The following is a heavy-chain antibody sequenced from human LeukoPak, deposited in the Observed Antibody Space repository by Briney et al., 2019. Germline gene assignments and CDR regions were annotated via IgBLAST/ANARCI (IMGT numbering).Heavy chain of an antibody. CDR1: GFTFSTYW. V-gene: IGHV3-7*01. D-gene: IGHD4-17*01. CDR2: IKQDGSEK. J-gene: IGHJ5*02. CDR3: ARWDGDYEGAEWFDP. Sequence: GGSLRLSCAASGFTFSTYWMSWVRQAPGKGLEWVANIKQDGSEKHYVDSVKGRFTISRDNAKNSLYLQMNSLRAEDTAVYYCARWDGDYEGAEWFDPWGQGTLVTVSS.